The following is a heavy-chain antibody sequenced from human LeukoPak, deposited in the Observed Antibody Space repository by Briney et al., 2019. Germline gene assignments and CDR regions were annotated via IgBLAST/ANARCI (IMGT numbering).Heavy chain of an antibody. V-gene: IGHV3-53*01. J-gene: IGHJ3*02. CDR1: GFTVSSNY. Sequence: GSLRLPCAASGFTVSSNYMSWVRQAPGKGLEWVSNIYSGGSTYYADSVKGRFTISRDNSKNTVYLQMNSLRAGDTAVYFCARVRLDRSERNLDAFENWGQGTMVTVSS. CDR3: ARVRLDRSERNLDAFEN. D-gene: IGHD1-14*01. CDR2: IYSGGST.